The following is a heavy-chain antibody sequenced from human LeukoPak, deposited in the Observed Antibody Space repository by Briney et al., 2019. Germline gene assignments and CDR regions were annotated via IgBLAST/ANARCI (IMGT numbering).Heavy chain of an antibody. D-gene: IGHD6-13*01. V-gene: IGHV4-61*01. CDR1: GRSISSSSYY. CDR3: ARVYYSSSYDYWYFNL. CDR2: IYYSGNT. J-gene: IGHJ2*01. Sequence: SETLSLTCTVSGRSISSSSYYWSWIRQPPGKGLEWIGYIYYSGNTNYNPSLKSRLTISIDTSKNQFSLKLSSVTAADTAVYYCARVYYSSSYDYWYFNLWGRGTLVTVS.